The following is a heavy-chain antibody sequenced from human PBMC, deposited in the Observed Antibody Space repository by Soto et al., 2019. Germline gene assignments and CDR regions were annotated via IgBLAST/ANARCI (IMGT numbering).Heavy chain of an antibody. V-gene: IGHV1-18*01. CDR3: ARSGSSWHLREFDS. Sequence: GAAVQVSCKASAYTFTNYGISWVRQAPGQGLEWMGWISAYNGNINYAQKFRGRVTMTTDTSTSSAYLEVRSLRSDDTAVYYCARSGSSWHLREFDSWAQGTLVTVSS. CDR1: AYTFTNYG. J-gene: IGHJ4*02. D-gene: IGHD6-13*01. CDR2: ISAYNGNI.